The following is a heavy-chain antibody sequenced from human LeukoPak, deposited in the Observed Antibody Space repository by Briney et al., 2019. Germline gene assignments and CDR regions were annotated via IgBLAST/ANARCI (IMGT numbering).Heavy chain of an antibody. D-gene: IGHD2-15*01. Sequence: QAGGSLRLSCAASGFTFSSYAMSWVRQAPGKGLEWVSAISGSGGSTYYADSVKGRFTISRDNSKNTLYLQMNSLRAEDTAVYYCANSLSSRLLPRLYYYYGMDVWGQGTTVTVSS. J-gene: IGHJ6*02. CDR3: ANSLSSRLLPRLYYYYGMDV. CDR2: ISGSGGST. V-gene: IGHV3-23*01. CDR1: GFTFSSYA.